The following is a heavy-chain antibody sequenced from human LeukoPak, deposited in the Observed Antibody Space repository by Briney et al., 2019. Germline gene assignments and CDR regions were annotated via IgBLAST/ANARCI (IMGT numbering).Heavy chain of an antibody. CDR2: MNPNSGNT. Sequence: SVKVSCKASGYTFTSYDINWVRQATGQGLEWMGWMNPNSGNTGYAQKFQGRVTMTRNTSISTAYMELGSLRSEDTAVYYCARGQLLWFGEPTLREEFDYWGQGTLVTVSS. D-gene: IGHD3-10*01. V-gene: IGHV1-8*01. CDR1: GYTFTSYD. CDR3: ARGQLLWFGEPTLREEFDY. J-gene: IGHJ4*02.